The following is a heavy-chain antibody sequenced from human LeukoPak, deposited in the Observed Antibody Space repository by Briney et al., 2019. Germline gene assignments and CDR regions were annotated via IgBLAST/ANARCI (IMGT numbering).Heavy chain of an antibody. CDR2: IYYSGST. CDR3: ARTLGIVAALDYYYMDV. V-gene: IGHV4-39*01. J-gene: IGHJ6*03. CDR1: GGSISSSSYY. D-gene: IGHD5-12*01. Sequence: SETLSLTCTVSGGSISSSSYYWGWIRQPPGEGLEWLGNIYYSGSTYYNPSLKSRVTISVDTSKSQFSLKLSSVAATDTAVYYCARTLGIVAALDYYYMDVWGKGTTVTVSS.